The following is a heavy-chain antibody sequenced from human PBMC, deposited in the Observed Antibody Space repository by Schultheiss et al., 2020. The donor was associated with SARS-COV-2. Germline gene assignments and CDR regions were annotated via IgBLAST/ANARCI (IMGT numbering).Heavy chain of an antibody. D-gene: IGHD2-15*01. CDR1: GFTFDDYA. CDR3: ARGGSVVAATLFNY. Sequence: GGSLRLSCAASGFTFDDYAMHWVRQAPGKGLEWVSYISSSSSTIYYADSVKGRFTISRDNSKNTLYLQMNSLRAEDTAVYYCARGGSVVAATLFNYWGQGTLVTVSS. V-gene: IGHV3-48*01. J-gene: IGHJ4*02. CDR2: ISSSSSTI.